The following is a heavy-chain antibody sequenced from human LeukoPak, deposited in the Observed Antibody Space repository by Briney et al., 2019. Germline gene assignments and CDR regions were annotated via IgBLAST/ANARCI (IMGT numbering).Heavy chain of an antibody. CDR1: GYSISSGYY. V-gene: IGHV4-38-2*02. Sequence: SETLSLTCTVSGYSISSGYYWGWIRQPPGKGLEWIGSIYHSGSTYYNPSLKSRVTISVDTSKNQFSLKLSSVTAADTAVYYCARVLLPPYDYGDHGIDYWGQGTLVTVS. CDR3: ARVLLPPYDYGDHGIDY. D-gene: IGHD4-17*01. CDR2: IYHSGST. J-gene: IGHJ4*02.